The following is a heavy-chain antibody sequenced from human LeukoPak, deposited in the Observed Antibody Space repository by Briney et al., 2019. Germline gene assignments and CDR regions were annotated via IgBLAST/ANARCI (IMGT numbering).Heavy chain of an antibody. CDR2: IKQVGSEK. J-gene: IGHJ6*03. CDR3: ARVYSGSSLYYYYYYMDV. CDR1: GFTFSSYW. Sequence: PGGSLRLSCAASGFTFSSYWMSWVRQAPGKGLEWVANIKQVGSEKYYVDSVKGRFTISRDNAKNSLYLQMNSLRAEDTAVYYCARVYSGSSLYYYYYYMDVWGKGTTVTVSS. D-gene: IGHD1-26*01. V-gene: IGHV3-7*01.